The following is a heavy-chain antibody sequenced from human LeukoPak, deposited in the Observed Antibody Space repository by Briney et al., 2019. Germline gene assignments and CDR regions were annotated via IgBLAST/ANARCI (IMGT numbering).Heavy chain of an antibody. J-gene: IGHJ4*02. Sequence: PGGSLRLSCAASGFTFSNYVMSWVRQAPGKGLEGVSAISGSGGNTYYADSVKGRFTISRDNSKNTLYLQMNSLRAEDTAVYYCAKEPAAGIFDYWGQGTLVTVSS. D-gene: IGHD6-13*01. CDR1: GFTFSNYV. V-gene: IGHV3-23*01. CDR2: ISGSGGNT. CDR3: AKEPAAGIFDY.